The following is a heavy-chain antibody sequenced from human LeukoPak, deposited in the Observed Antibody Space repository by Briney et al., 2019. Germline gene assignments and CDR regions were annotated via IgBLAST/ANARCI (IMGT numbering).Heavy chain of an antibody. CDR1: GGSISSSSYY. J-gene: IGHJ4*02. V-gene: IGHV4-39*07. D-gene: IGHD3-22*01. Sequence: SETLSLTCTVSGGSISSSSYYWGWIRQPPGRGLEWIGSIYYSGSTYYNPSPKSRVTISVDTSKNQFSLKLSSVTAADTAVYYCARDFYDSSGYWYYFDYWGQGTLVTVSS. CDR2: IYYSGST. CDR3: ARDFYDSSGYWYYFDY.